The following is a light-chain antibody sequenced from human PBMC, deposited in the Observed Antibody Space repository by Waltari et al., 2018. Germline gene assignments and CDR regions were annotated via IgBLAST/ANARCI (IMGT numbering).Light chain of an antibody. CDR1: QNINSW. J-gene: IGKJ1*01. CDR3: QQYRTNPWA. CDR2: KAS. V-gene: IGKV1-5*03. Sequence: DIQMTQSPSILSASVGDRVTLTCRASQNINSWLAWYQQKPGMAPKLLISKASTLESGVPSRCSGSGYGTEFTLTISSLQPDDLATYYCQQYRTNPWAFGQGTKV.